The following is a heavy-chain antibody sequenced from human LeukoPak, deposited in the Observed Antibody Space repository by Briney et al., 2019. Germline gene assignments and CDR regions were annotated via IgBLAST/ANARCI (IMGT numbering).Heavy chain of an antibody. D-gene: IGHD6-13*01. J-gene: IGHJ4*02. V-gene: IGHV4-59*01. CDR2: IYYSGST. Sequence: SETLSLTCTVSGGSISSYYWSWIRQPPGKGLEWIGYIYYSGSTNYNPSLKSRVTISVDTSKNQFSLKLSSVTAADTAVYYCARDRKDSSSWTHYFDYWGQGTLVTVSS. CDR1: GGSISSYY. CDR3: ARDRKDSSSWTHYFDY.